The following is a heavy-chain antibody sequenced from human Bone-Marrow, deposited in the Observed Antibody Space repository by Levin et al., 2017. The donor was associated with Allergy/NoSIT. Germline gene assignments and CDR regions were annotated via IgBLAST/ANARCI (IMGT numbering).Heavy chain of an antibody. J-gene: IGHJ4*02. V-gene: IGHV3-48*03. CDR2: ISGSISSYLTSSSGTTI. Sequence: PGGSLRLSCVGSGFTFSSYEMSWVRQAPGKGLEWVSYISGSISSYLTSSSGTTIFYAESVKGRFTISRDNAKNSLYLQMNSLRAEDMAVYYCARGGRKMSLGSYVDYWGQGTPVTVSS. D-gene: IGHD3-10*02. CDR3: ARGGRKMSLGSYVDY. CDR1: GFTFSSYE.